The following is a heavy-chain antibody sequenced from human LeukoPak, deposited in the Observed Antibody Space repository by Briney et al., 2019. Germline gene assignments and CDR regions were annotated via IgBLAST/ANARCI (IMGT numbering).Heavy chain of an antibody. CDR1: GGSITNYD. CDR3: ARVLDLSKRGLDAFDI. CDR2: VYYSGST. Sequence: SETLSLTCIVSGGSITNYDWIWIRQPAGKGLEWIGYVYYSGSTNYNPSLKSRVTISVDTSKKQFSLKLSSATAADTAVYYCARVLDLSKRGLDAFDIWGQGTMVTVSS. J-gene: IGHJ3*02. V-gene: IGHV4-59*01. D-gene: IGHD3-16*01.